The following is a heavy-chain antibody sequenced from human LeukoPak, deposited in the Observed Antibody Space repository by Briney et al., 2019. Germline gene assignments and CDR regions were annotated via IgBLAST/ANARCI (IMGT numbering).Heavy chain of an antibody. D-gene: IGHD3-3*01. Sequence: ASVKVSCKASGDTFRKYAISWVRQAPGQGLEWMGGIIPMFGTANYAQKFQGRVTITTDESTSTTYMEVSSLRSEDTAVYYCARGREVRFLEWLSTSYYFDYWGQGTLVTVSS. CDR3: ARGREVRFLEWLSTSYYFDY. CDR1: GDTFRKYA. CDR2: IIPMFGTA. V-gene: IGHV1-69*05. J-gene: IGHJ4*02.